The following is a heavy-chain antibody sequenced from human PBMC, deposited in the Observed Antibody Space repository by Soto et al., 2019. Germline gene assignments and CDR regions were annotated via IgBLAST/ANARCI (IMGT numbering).Heavy chain of an antibody. CDR3: ARGGGYDSEGLSYFDL. Sequence: VQLVQSGAEVKKPGASVKVSCKASGYTFTGYYMHWVRQAPGQGLEWMGWINPNSGGTNYAQKFQGWVTMTRDTSISTAYMELSRLRSDDTAVYYCARGGGYDSEGLSYFDLWGRGTLVTVSS. J-gene: IGHJ2*01. CDR1: GYTFTGYY. V-gene: IGHV1-2*04. D-gene: IGHD5-12*01. CDR2: INPNSGGT.